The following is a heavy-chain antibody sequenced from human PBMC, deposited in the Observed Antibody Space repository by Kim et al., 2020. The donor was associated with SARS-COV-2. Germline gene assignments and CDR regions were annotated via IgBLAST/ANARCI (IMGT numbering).Heavy chain of an antibody. CDR1: GGTFSSYA. J-gene: IGHJ4*02. V-gene: IGHV1-69*13. CDR2: IIPIFGTA. D-gene: IGHD1-1*01. Sequence: SVKVSCKASGGTFSSYATSWVRQAPGQGLEWMGGIIPIFGTANYAQKFQGRVTITADESTSTAYMELSSLRSEDTAVYYCCNWNPPAFDYWGQGTLVTV. CDR3: CNWNPPAFDY.